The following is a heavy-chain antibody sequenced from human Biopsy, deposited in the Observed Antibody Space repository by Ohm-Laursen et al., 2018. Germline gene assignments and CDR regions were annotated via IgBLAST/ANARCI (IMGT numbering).Heavy chain of an antibody. Sequence: VKVSCKASSYTFTDYNIHWMRQAPGQGLEWLGYINCKTGATNYAQKFQGTVTMTRDTSISTAYLALGSLRSADTAIYYCARDPLNGHKHFDYWGQGSPVTVSS. V-gene: IGHV1-2*02. J-gene: IGHJ4*02. CDR1: SYTFTDYN. CDR3: ARDPLNGHKHFDY. D-gene: IGHD2-8*01. CDR2: INCKTGAT.